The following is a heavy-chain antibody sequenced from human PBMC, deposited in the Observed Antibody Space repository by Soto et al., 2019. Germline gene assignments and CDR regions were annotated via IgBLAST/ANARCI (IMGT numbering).Heavy chain of an antibody. CDR1: GFSFSGKNY. CDR2: LYSSDGT. CDR3: ATSLPREHAFDI. V-gene: IGHV3-53*01. D-gene: IGHD1-1*01. J-gene: IGHJ3*02. Sequence: GWSLRLSCAASGFSFSGKNYLTWVRQAPGKGLEWVSALYSSDGTYYADSVKGRFSVSRDNSKNTFYLQLHSLRPEDTALYFSATSLPREHAFDIWGLGTMVTVSS.